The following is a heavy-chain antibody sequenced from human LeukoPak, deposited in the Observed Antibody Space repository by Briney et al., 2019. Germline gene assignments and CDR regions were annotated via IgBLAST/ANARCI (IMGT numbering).Heavy chain of an antibody. J-gene: IGHJ4*02. V-gene: IGHV3-30*03. Sequence: TGGSLRLSCAASGFTFSTYGMHWLRQAPGKGLEWVAVIPYDVSNKYYADSVKGRFTISRDNSKNTLYLQMNSLRGEDTAVYYCARDRGGTHYVDYWGQGTLVIVSS. CDR1: GFTFSTYG. D-gene: IGHD1-26*01. CDR2: IPYDVSNK. CDR3: ARDRGGTHYVDY.